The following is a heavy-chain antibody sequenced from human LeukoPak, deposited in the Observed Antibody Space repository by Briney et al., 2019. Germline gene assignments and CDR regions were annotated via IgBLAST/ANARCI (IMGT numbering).Heavy chain of an antibody. D-gene: IGHD2-21*02. V-gene: IGHV1-8*01. CDR1: GYTFTSYD. CDR2: MNPNSGNT. CDR3: ARAWIMVTSHLDF. Sequence: ASVKVSCKASGYTFTSYDINWVRQATGQGLEWMGWMNPNSGNTGYAQKFQGRVTMTRNTSISTAYMELSSLRSEDTAVYYCARAWIMVTSHLDFWGQGTLVTVSS. J-gene: IGHJ4*02.